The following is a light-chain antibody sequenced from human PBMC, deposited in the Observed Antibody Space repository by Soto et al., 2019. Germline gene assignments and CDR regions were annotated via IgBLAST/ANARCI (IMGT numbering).Light chain of an antibody. CDR1: QSVSSSY. J-gene: IGKJ1*01. Sequence: EIVLTQSPGTLSLSPGERATLSCRASQSVSSSYLAWYQQKPGQAPRLLIYGASRRATGIPDRFSGSGSGTDFTLTISRLEPEDFAVYYCQQYGTSAVWTFGQGTKVEIK. V-gene: IGKV3-20*01. CDR3: QQYGTSAVWT. CDR2: GAS.